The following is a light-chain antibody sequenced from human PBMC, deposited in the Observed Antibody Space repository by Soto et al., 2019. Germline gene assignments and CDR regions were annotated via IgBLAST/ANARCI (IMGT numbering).Light chain of an antibody. J-gene: IGKJ3*01. Sequence: DIQMTQSPSSLSASVGDRVTITCQASHDISNYLNWYQQKPGKAPKLLIYDASNLETGVPSRFSGSGSGTDFTFTISSLQPEDTATYYCQHYDNLPPTFGPGTKVDIK. CDR3: QHYDNLPPT. CDR2: DAS. CDR1: HDISNY. V-gene: IGKV1-33*01.